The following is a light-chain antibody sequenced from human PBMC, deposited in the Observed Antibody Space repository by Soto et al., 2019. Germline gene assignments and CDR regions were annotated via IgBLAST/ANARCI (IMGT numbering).Light chain of an antibody. J-gene: IGKJ5*01. CDR2: GAS. V-gene: IGKV3-20*01. CDR3: QQYDNSPIT. Sequence: PGEKASLYCGASQSISSSFLAWYQQKPGQAPRLVIYGASSRATGIPDRFSGTGSETDFTLTISRLETEDFAVYYCQQYDNSPITFGQGTRLEIK. CDR1: QSISSSF.